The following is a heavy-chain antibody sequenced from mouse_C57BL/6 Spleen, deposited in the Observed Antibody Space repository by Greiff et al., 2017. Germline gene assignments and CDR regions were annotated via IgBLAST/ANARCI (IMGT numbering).Heavy chain of an antibody. Sequence: QVQLQPSGAELVKPGASVKISCKASGYAFSSYWMNWVKQRPGKGLEWIGQIYPGDGDPNYNGKFKGKATLTADKSSSTAYMQLSSLTSEDSAVYFCARGDGNYGGFAYWGQGTLVTVSA. CDR2: IYPGDGDP. J-gene: IGHJ3*01. CDR3: ARGDGNYGGFAY. V-gene: IGHV1-80*01. D-gene: IGHD2-1*01. CDR1: GYAFSSYW.